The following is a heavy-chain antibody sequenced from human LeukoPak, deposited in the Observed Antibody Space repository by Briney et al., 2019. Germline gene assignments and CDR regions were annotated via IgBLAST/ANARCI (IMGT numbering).Heavy chain of an antibody. J-gene: IGHJ1*01. CDR2: IYPGDSHT. CDR1: GYNLTSYW. Sequence: GESLKISCKLSGYNLTSYWIGWVRQMSGKGLEWMGIIYPGDSHTRYGPSFQGQVTISADKSIRTAYLQWSRLSASDTAMYYCASLFPGIASWEIWGQGTLAIVSS. V-gene: IGHV5-51*01. D-gene: IGHD1-26*01. CDR3: ASLFPGIASWEI.